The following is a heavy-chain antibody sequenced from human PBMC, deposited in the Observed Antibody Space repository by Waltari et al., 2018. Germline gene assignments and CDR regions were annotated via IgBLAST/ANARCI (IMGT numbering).Heavy chain of an antibody. Sequence: QVQAVESGGGVVQPGGSVRLSCAASGVSFSTYDLPWVRQAPGKGLEWVAFIRSDGSDKYYADSVKVRFTISRDNSKNTLYLQMNSLRIEDTAVYYCAKKIGGSPHFDFWGQGTLVTVSS. CDR1: GVSFSTYD. V-gene: IGHV3-30*02. CDR3: AKKIGGSPHFDF. D-gene: IGHD1-26*01. J-gene: IGHJ4*02. CDR2: IRSDGSDK.